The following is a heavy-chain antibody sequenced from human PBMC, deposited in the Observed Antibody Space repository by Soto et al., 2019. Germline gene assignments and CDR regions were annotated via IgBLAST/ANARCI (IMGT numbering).Heavy chain of an antibody. CDR2: IGTRGTSI. J-gene: IGHJ4*02. V-gene: IGHV3-11*01. CDR3: ASSDNHSPGTFDY. Sequence: QVQLVESGGGLVKPGGSLRLSCAASGFTFTDCYMNWVRQAPGKGLEWISYIGTRGTSIYQADSVRGRFTISWDSAKNSLYLQMNSLRAEDTAVYFCASSDNHSPGTFDYWGQGALVTVSS. CDR1: GFTFTDCY. D-gene: IGHD3-10*01.